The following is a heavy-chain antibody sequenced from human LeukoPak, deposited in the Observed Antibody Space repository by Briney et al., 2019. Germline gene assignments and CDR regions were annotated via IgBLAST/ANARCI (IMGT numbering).Heavy chain of an antibody. CDR2: ISNNGGYT. V-gene: IGHV3-23*01. CDR3: ASRNYYDSSGLLDY. Sequence: PGGSLRLSCAASGFTFSSSAMSWVRQAPGKGLEWVSAISNNGGYTYYADSVQGRFTISRDNSKNTLYLQMNSLRAEDTAVYYCASRNYYDSSGLLDYWGQGTLVTVSS. CDR1: GFTFSSSA. D-gene: IGHD3-22*01. J-gene: IGHJ4*02.